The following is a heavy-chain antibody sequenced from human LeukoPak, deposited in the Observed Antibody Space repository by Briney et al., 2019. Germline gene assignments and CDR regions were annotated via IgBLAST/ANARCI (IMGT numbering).Heavy chain of an antibody. V-gene: IGHV3-30*02. CDR1: GFSFSDYG. Sequence: PGGSLRLSCAASGFSFSDYGMHWVRRAPGKGLEWVAFIRYDGSNRYYADSVKGRFTISRDNSKNTLYLQMNSLRAEDTAVYYCAKDLDCSGGSCNNWGQGTLVTVSS. CDR3: AKDLDCSGGSCNN. D-gene: IGHD2-15*01. J-gene: IGHJ4*02. CDR2: IRYDGSNR.